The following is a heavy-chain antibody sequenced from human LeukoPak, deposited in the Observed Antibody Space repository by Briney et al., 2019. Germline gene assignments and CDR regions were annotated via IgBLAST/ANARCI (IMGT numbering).Heavy chain of an antibody. CDR3: ARLPGIAVAGMPYYYYYGMDV. CDR2: IKQDGSEK. V-gene: IGHV3-7*01. CDR1: GFTFSSYW. Sequence: PGGSLRLSCAASGFTFSSYWMSWVRQGPGKGLEWVANIKQDGSEKYYVDSVKGRFTISRDNAKNSLYLQMNSLRAEDTAVYYCARLPGIAVAGMPYYYYYGMDVWGQGTTVTVSS. J-gene: IGHJ6*02. D-gene: IGHD6-19*01.